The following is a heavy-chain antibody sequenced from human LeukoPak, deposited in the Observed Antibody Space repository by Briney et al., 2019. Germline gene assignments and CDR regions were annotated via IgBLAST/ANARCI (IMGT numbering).Heavy chain of an antibody. V-gene: IGHV1-69*04. D-gene: IGHD2-21*02. Sequence: ASVTVSCKASGGTFSSYAISWVRQAPGQGLEWMGRIIPILGIANYAQKFQGTVPITADKSSSTAYMVLSSLRSEYTAVYYCARGGGHCGGDCYPSYFDYWGQGTLVTVSS. CDR3: ARGGGHCGGDCYPSYFDY. CDR1: GGTFSSYA. CDR2: IIPILGIA. J-gene: IGHJ4*02.